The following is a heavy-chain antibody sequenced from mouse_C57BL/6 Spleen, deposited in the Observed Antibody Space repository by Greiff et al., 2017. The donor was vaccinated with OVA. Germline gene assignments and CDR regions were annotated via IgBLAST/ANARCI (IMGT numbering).Heavy chain of an antibody. CDR1: GFTFSDAW. D-gene: IGHD2-4*01. J-gene: IGHJ1*03. Sequence: EVKLQESGGGLVQPGGSMKLSCAASGFTFSDAWMDWVRQSPEKGLEWVAEIRNKANNHATYYAESVKGRFTISRDDSKSSVYLQMNSLRAEDTGIYYCTRHIYYDYDGYFDVWGTGTTVTVSS. CDR2: IRNKANNHAT. V-gene: IGHV6-6*01. CDR3: TRHIYYDYDGYFDV.